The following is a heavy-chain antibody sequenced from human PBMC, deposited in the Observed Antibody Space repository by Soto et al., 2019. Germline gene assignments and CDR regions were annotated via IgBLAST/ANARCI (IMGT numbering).Heavy chain of an antibody. CDR2: IIPIFGTA. D-gene: IGHD6-19*01. CDR1: GGTFSSYA. CDR3: ARGGYSSGTAFDY. Sequence: QVQLVQSGAEVKKPGSSVKVSCKASGGTFSSYAISWVRQAPGQGLEWMGGIIPIFGTANYAQKFQGRVRXTXDXXTSPAYMELSSLRSEDTAVYYCARGGYSSGTAFDYWGQGTLVTVSS. J-gene: IGHJ4*02. V-gene: IGHV1-69*05.